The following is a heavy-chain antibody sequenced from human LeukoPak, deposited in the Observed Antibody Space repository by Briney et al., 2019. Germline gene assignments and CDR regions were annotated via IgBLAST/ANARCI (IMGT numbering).Heavy chain of an antibody. D-gene: IGHD6-13*01. V-gene: IGHV1-18*01. Sequence: ASVKVSCKASGYTFTSYGISWVRQAPGQGLEWMGWISAYNGNTNYAQKLQGRVTMTTDTSTSTAYVELRSLRSDDTAVYYCARRSLGIAAAGSYYYYGMDVWGQGTTVTVSS. CDR3: ARRSLGIAAAGSYYYYGMDV. J-gene: IGHJ6*02. CDR2: ISAYNGNT. CDR1: GYTFTSYG.